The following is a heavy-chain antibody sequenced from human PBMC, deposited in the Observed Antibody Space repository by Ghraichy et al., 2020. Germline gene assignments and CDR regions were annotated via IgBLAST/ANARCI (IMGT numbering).Heavy chain of an antibody. CDR2: IKQDGSEK. V-gene: IGHV3-7*01. CDR1: GLTFSSYW. CDR3: AKTNYDSVWGSYPLGY. Sequence: GGSLRLSCAASGLTFSSYWMSWVRQAPGNGLEWVANIKQDGSEKYYVDSVKGRFTISRDNAKNSLYLQMNSLRAEDTAVYYCAKTNYDSVWGSYPLGYWGQGTLVTVSS. D-gene: IGHD3-16*01. J-gene: IGHJ4*02.